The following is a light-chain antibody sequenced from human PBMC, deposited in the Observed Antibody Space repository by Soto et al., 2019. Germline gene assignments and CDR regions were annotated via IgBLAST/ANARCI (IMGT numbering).Light chain of an antibody. Sequence: EIVMTQSAATLSVSPGERATLSCRASQSVSNNLAWYQQKAGQAPRLLIYGASTRATGIPARFSGSGSGTEFPLTISSLQSEDFAVYYCQQYNNWPPWTFGQGTKVEIK. CDR3: QQYNNWPPWT. V-gene: IGKV3-15*01. J-gene: IGKJ1*01. CDR2: GAS. CDR1: QSVSNN.